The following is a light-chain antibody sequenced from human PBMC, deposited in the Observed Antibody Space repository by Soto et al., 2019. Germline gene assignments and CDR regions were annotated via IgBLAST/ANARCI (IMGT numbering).Light chain of an antibody. J-gene: IGKJ1*01. CDR3: QQYNNWPRT. Sequence: EIVMTQSPATLSVSPGERATLSCRASQSVGSKVAWYQQKPGQAPSLLIYGASTRASGIPLRFSGSGSGTEFTLTISSLQSEDFAVYYCQQYNNWPRTFGQGTKVDIK. CDR2: GAS. V-gene: IGKV3-15*01. CDR1: QSVGSK.